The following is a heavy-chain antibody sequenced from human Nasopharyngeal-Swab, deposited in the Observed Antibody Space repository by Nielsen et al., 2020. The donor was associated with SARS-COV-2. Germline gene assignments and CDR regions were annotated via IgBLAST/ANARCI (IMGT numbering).Heavy chain of an antibody. Sequence: GESLKISCAASGFTFSTYNMNWVRQAPGKGLEWVSNISSSSSPIYYADSVKGRFTISRDNAKNSLYLQMNSLRADDTAVYYCARDPVYDYVWGCYRIDAFDIWGQGTMVTVSS. CDR3: ARDPVYDYVWGCYRIDAFDI. D-gene: IGHD3-16*02. CDR2: ISSSSSPI. J-gene: IGHJ3*02. CDR1: GFTFSTYN. V-gene: IGHV3-48*01.